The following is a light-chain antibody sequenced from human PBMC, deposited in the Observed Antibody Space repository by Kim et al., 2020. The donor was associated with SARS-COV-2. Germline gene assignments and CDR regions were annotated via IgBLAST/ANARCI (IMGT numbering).Light chain of an antibody. CDR2: QDN. CDR1: KLGDKY. V-gene: IGLV3-1*01. Sequence: SVSQGQTASITCSGDKLGDKYACWYQQKPGQSPVLVIYQDNKRPSGIPERFSGSNSGNTATLTISGTQAMDEADYYCQAWDSSTKVFGTGTKVTVL. CDR3: QAWDSSTKV. J-gene: IGLJ1*01.